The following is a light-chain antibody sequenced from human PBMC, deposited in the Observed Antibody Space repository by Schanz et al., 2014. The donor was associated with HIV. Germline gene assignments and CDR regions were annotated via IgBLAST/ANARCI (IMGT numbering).Light chain of an antibody. CDR3: QHYGTSLRT. CDR1: QSVSSSY. V-gene: IGKV3-20*01. Sequence: EIVLTQSPGTLSLSPGERATLSCRASQSVSSSYLAWYQQKPGQAPRLLIYGASNRATGIPDRFSGSGSGTDFTLTITGLEPEDFAVYYCQHYGTSLRTFGQGTKVEIK. CDR2: GAS. J-gene: IGKJ1*01.